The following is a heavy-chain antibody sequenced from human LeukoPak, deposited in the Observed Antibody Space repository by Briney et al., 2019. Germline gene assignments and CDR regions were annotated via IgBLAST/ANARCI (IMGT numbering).Heavy chain of an antibody. CDR1: GFTFSDYS. Sequence: GGSLRLSCAASGFTFSDYSTNWVRQAPGKGLEWVSSISSSSSYIYYADSVKGRFTISRDNAKNSLYLQMNSLGAEDTAVYYCARDPNIYYGSGSYFDYWGQGTLVTVSS. V-gene: IGHV3-21*01. CDR2: ISSSSSYI. J-gene: IGHJ4*02. CDR3: ARDPNIYYGSGSYFDY. D-gene: IGHD3-10*01.